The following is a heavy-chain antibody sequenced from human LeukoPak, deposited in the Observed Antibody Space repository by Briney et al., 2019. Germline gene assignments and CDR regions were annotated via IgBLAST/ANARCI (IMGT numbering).Heavy chain of an antibody. Sequence: PSETLSLTCTVSGGSISGYYWTWIRQPPGKGLEWIGRIYTSGSTNYNPSLKSRVTMSVDTSKNQFSLKLSSVTAADTAVYYCARDVYYYGSGSYYYYYYMDVWGKGTTVTVSS. D-gene: IGHD3-10*01. CDR2: IYTSGST. CDR1: GGSISGYY. CDR3: ARDVYYYGSGSYYYYYYMDV. J-gene: IGHJ6*03. V-gene: IGHV4-4*07.